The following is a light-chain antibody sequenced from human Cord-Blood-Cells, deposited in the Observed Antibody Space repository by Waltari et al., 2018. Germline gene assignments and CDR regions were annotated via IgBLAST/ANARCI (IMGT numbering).Light chain of an antibody. V-gene: IGLV2-14*01. CDR2: DVS. CDR3: SSYTSSSTLYV. Sequence: QSALTQPASVSGSPGQSITISCTGTSSAVGGSNYVSSYQQHPGKAPKLMIYDVSNRPSGVSNRFSGSKSGNTASLTISGLQAEDEADYYCSSYTSSSTLYVFGTGTKVTVL. J-gene: IGLJ1*01. CDR1: SSAVGGSNY.